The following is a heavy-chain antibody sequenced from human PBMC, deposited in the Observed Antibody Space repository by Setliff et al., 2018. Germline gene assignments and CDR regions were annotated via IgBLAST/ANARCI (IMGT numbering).Heavy chain of an antibody. J-gene: IGHJ6*03. CDR3: ARLGTTIPTSGTWTYYYYYYMDV. Sequence: SETLSLTCTVSGGSIRNYYWSWIRQPPGKGLEWIGYIYYSGNTNYNPSLKSRVTISVDTSKNQFSLKVSSVTAADTAVYYCARLGTTIPTSGTWTYYYYYYMDVWGKGTTVTVSS. CDR2: IYYSGNT. CDR1: GGSIRNYY. V-gene: IGHV4-59*08. D-gene: IGHD2-21*01.